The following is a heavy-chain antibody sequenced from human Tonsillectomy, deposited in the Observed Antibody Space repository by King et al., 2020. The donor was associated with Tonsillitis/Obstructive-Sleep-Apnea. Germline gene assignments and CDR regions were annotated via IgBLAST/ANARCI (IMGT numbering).Heavy chain of an antibody. Sequence: VQLVESGGGVVQPGRSLRLSCAASGFTFSNYAMHWVRQAPGKGLEWVAVISYDGGDKYYADSVKGRFNISRDISKNTLFVQMNSLRVEDTAVYYCARGLYEHPLAYFDHWGQGTLVTVSS. CDR1: GFTFSNYA. CDR3: ARGLYEHPLAYFDH. V-gene: IGHV3-30*04. J-gene: IGHJ4*02. CDR2: ISYDGGDK. D-gene: IGHD2-15*01.